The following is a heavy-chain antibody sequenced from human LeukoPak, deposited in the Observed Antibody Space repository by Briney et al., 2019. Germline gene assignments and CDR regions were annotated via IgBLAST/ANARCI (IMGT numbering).Heavy chain of an antibody. J-gene: IGHJ3*02. CDR2: IYPGDSDT. V-gene: IGHV5-51*01. CDR1: GYSFTSYW. D-gene: IGHD3-22*01. CDR3: ARLEVYYAIRGAFDI. Sequence: GESLKISCRGSGYSFTSYWIAWVRQMPGKGLEWMGIIYPGDSDTRYSPSFQGQVTISADKSISTAYLQWSSLEASDTAMYYCARLEVYYAIRGAFDIWGQGTMVTVSS.